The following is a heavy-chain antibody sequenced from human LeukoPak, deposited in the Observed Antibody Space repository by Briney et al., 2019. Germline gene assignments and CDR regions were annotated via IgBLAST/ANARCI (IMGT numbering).Heavy chain of an antibody. CDR1: GGSISSYY. V-gene: IGHV4-59*01. Sequence: SETLSLTCTVSGGSISSYYWSWIRQPPGKGLEWIGYIHYSGSTNYNPSLKSRVTISVDTSKNQFSLKLSSVTAADTAVYYCARYYYDSSGYYNFFDYWGQGTLVTVSS. D-gene: IGHD3-22*01. CDR3: ARYYYDSSGYYNFFDY. CDR2: IHYSGST. J-gene: IGHJ4*02.